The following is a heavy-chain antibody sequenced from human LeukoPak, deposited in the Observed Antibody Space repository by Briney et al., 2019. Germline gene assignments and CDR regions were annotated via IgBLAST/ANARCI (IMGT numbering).Heavy chain of an antibody. CDR2: INSDGRST. CDR3: ARAEELLLWFGELLSSHYYGVDV. D-gene: IGHD3-10*01. Sequence: PGGSLRPSRAASGFTFSSYWMHSVRQAPGKGLVWVSRINSDGRSTSYADSVKGRFTTPRDNAKNVLYLQMYSLRAEDTAVCYCARAEELLLWFGELLSSHYYGVDVWGQGTTVTVSS. V-gene: IGHV3-74*01. CDR1: GFTFSSYW. J-gene: IGHJ6*02.